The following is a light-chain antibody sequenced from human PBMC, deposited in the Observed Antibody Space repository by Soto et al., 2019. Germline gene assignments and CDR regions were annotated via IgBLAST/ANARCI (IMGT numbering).Light chain of an antibody. V-gene: IGLV1-51*01. CDR2: DDD. CDR1: SSNIGGNS. J-gene: IGLJ1*01. CDR3: GSWDSSLSAYV. Sequence: QSVLTQPPSVSAAPGQRDTISCSGSSSNIGGNSVSWYQQLPGTAAKLLIYDDDKRPSGIPDRFSCSKSGTSATLGITGFQTGDEADYYCGSWDSSLSAYVFGTGTKGTLL.